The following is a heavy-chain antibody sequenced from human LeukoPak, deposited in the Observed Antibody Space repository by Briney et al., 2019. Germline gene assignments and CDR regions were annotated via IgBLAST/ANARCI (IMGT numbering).Heavy chain of an antibody. CDR3: ARDGLYYYDSSGYSAFDI. CDR2: VSSGGVHM. CDR1: GFTFDAYS. D-gene: IGHD3-22*01. V-gene: IGHV3-21*01. J-gene: IGHJ3*02. Sequence: GGSLRLSCAASGFTFDAYSMNWVRQAPGKGLEWLASVSSGGVHMNYADSLKGRFTISRDNAQTSLFLQMNSLRVDDTAVYYCARDGLYYYDSSGYSAFDIWGQGTMVTVSS.